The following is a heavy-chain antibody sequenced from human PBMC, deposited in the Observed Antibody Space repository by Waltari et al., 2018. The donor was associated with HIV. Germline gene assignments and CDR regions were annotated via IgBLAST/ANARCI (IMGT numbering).Heavy chain of an antibody. CDR2: INHSGST. J-gene: IGHJ4*02. CDR3: ARGRSPYGDVGGY. V-gene: IGHV4-34*01. Sequence: QVQLQQWGAGLLKPSETLSLTCAVYGGSFSGYYWSWIRQPPGKGLEWIGEINHSGSTNYNPSLKMRVTISVDTSKNQFSLKLSSVTAADTAVYYCARGRSPYGDVGGYWGQGTLVTVSS. D-gene: IGHD4-17*01. CDR1: GGSFSGYY.